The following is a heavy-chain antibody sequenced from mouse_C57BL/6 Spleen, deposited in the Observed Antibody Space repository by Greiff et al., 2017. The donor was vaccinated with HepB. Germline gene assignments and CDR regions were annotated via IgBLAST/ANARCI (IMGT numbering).Heavy chain of an antibody. Sequence: QVQLKESGAELVKPGASVKLSCKASGYTFTEYTIHWVKQRSGQGLEWIGWFYPGSGSIKYNEKFKDKATLTADKSSSTVYMELSRLTSEDSAVYFCARHEEGYGSGSYWYFDVWGTGTTVTVSS. J-gene: IGHJ1*03. D-gene: IGHD1-1*01. CDR3: ARHEEGYGSGSYWYFDV. CDR1: GYTFTEYT. CDR2: FYPGSGSI. V-gene: IGHV1-62-2*01.